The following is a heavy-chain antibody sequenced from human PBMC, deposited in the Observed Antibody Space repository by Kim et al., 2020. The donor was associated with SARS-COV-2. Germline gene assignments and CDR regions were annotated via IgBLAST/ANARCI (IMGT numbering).Heavy chain of an antibody. J-gene: IGHJ2*01. D-gene: IGHD6-19*01. Sequence: GALRLSCTAFGFTFDKYAMSWVRQAPGKGPEWVSTIRESGSGTYYEVFAKGRFSISRDNSRNTLYLQMSSLRADDTAVYSCVRNPTFTNGWFDWYFDLW. CDR3: VRNPTFTNGWFDWYFDL. CDR1: GFTFDKYA. CDR2: IRESGSGT. V-gene: IGHV3-23*01.